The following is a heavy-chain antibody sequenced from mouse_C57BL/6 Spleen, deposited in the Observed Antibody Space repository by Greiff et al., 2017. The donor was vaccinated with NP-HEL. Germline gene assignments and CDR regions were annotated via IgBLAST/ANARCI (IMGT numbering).Heavy chain of an antibody. Sequence: EVKLLESGGGLVKPGGSLKLSCAASGFTFSDYGMHWVRQAPEKGLEWVAYISSGSSTIYYADTVKGRFTISRDNAKNTLFLQMTSLRSEDTAMYYCARPHYGSSYDYFDYWGQGTTLTVSS. CDR2: ISSGSSTI. CDR1: GFTFSDYG. D-gene: IGHD1-1*01. CDR3: ARPHYGSSYDYFDY. J-gene: IGHJ2*01. V-gene: IGHV5-17*01.